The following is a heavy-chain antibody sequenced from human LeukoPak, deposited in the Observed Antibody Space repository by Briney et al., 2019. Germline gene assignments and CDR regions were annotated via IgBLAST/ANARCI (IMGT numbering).Heavy chain of an antibody. CDR2: INPNSGGT. CDR3: ARVKEYCSSTSCYLVDY. V-gene: IGHV1-2*02. D-gene: IGHD2-2*01. Sequence: WASVKVSCKASGYTFTGYYMHWVRQAPGQGLEWMGLINPNSGGTNYAQKFQGRVTMTRDTSISTAYMELSRLRSDDTAVYYCARVKEYCSSTSCYLVDYWGQGTLVTVSS. J-gene: IGHJ4*02. CDR1: GYTFTGYY.